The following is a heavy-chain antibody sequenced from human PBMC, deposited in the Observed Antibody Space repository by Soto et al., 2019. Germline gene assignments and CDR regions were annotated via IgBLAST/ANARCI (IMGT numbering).Heavy chain of an antibody. CDR2: ISAYNGNT. D-gene: IGHD2-2*01. CDR1: GYTFTSYG. V-gene: IGHV1-18*01. Sequence: QVQLVQSGAEVKKPGASVKVSCKASGYTFTSYGISWVRQAPGQGLERMGWISAYNGNTNYAQKLQGRVTMTTDTSTSTAYMELRSLSSDDTAVYYCARDADSVVVPAAMSFDYSGQGTMVTLSS. CDR3: ARDADSVVVPAAMSFDY. J-gene: IGHJ4*02.